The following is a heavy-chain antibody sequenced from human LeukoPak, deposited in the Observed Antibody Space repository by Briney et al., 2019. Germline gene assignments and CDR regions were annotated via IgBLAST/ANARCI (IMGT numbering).Heavy chain of an antibody. Sequence: ASVKVSCKASGYTFTSYGISWVRQAPGQGLEWMGWTSAYNGNTNYAQKLQGRVTMTTDTSTSTAYMELRSLRSDDTAVYYCARDLGQPQPQKYCTNGVCYDYYYYYGMDVWGQGTTVTVSS. CDR1: GYTFTSYG. J-gene: IGHJ6*02. D-gene: IGHD2-8*01. CDR3: ARDLGQPQPQKYCTNGVCYDYYYYYGMDV. CDR2: TSAYNGNT. V-gene: IGHV1-18*01.